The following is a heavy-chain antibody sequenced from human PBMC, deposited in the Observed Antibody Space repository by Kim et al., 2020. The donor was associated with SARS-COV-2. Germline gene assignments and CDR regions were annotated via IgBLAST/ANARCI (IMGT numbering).Heavy chain of an antibody. Sequence: ASVKVSCKASGFSFTSYDIYWVRQATGQGLAWMGWRNVDSGNTGYVEKSRGRVMMTRDTSKSTAYMELSSLRSDDAAVYYCARVMGTGSYYGYNYAMDVWGQGTTVTVSS. CDR3: ARVMGTGSYYGYNYAMDV. D-gene: IGHD3-10*01. CDR2: RNVDSGNT. J-gene: IGHJ6*02. V-gene: IGHV1-8*01. CDR1: GFSFTSYD.